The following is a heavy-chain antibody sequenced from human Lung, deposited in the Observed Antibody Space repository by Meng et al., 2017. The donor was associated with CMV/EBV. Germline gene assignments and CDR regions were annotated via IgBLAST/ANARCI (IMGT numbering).Heavy chain of an antibody. CDR1: GYTFNTYY. J-gene: IGHJ5*02. D-gene: IGHD1-26*01. CDR2: INPSGGSS. CDR3: ARVSKGGSYRFDP. V-gene: IGHV1-46*02. Sequence: QVQRVQYGAEGKKPGASVRVSCKASGYTFNTYYMHWVRQASGQGLEWMGVINPSGGSSIYAQRFQGRVTMTSDTSTTTVYMDLSSLRSEDTAVYYCARVSKGGSYRFDPWGQGTLVTVSS.